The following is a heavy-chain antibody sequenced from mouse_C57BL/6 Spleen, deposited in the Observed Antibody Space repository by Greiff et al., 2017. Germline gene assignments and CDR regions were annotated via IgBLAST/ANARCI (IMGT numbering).Heavy chain of an antibody. D-gene: IGHD1-1*01. CDR2: ISNLAYSI. CDR1: GFTFSDYG. Sequence: EVKLVESGGGLVQPGGSLKLSCAASGFTFSDYGMAWVRQAPRKGPEWVAFISNLAYSIYYADTVTGRFTISRENAKNTLYLEMSSLRSEDTAMYYCARTTVVRYFDVWGTGTTVTVSS. J-gene: IGHJ1*03. CDR3: ARTTVVRYFDV. V-gene: IGHV5-15*01.